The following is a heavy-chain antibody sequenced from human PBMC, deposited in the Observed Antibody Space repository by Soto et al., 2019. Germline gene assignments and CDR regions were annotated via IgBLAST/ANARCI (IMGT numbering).Heavy chain of an antibody. CDR1: GYIFTNQW. CDR3: ATRGSSNADLEY. CDR2: IYPGDSDT. J-gene: IGHJ4*02. V-gene: IGHV5-51*01. D-gene: IGHD7-27*01. Sequence: GEALKISCKGSGYIFTNQWIGWARQMPGKGLEWMGIIYPGDSDTRYSPSFQGQVTISADKSISTTYLQWSSLKASDTAMYYCATRGSSNADLEYWAQGTLVTGSS.